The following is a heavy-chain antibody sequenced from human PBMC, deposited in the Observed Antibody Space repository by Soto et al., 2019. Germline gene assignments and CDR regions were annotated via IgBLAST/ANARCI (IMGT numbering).Heavy chain of an antibody. CDR1: GFSLSTSGVA. J-gene: IGHJ5*02. CDR3: EHRRCSGGSCYCSFDH. V-gene: IGHV2-5*01. CDR2: MYWHDDK. Sequence: QITLKESGPTLVKPTQTLTLTCTFSGFSLSTSGVAVGWIRQPPVQALEWLGLMYWHDDKRYSPSLKSRITITTDTSKNQVVLTMTNMDPVATATYSCEHRRCSGGSCYCSFDHWGQGTLVTVSS. D-gene: IGHD2-15*01.